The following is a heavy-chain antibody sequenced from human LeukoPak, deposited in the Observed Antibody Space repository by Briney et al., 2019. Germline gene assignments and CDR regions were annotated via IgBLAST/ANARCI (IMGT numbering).Heavy chain of an antibody. CDR1: GGTFSSYA. CDR3: AGDYDSSGYYQNFDY. D-gene: IGHD3-22*01. J-gene: IGHJ4*02. Sequence: GASVKVSCKASGGTFSSYAISWVRQAPGQGLEWMGGIIPIFGTANYAQKFQGRVTITADESTSTAYMELSSLRSEDTAVYYCAGDYDSSGYYQNFDYWGQGTLVTVSS. CDR2: IIPIFGTA. V-gene: IGHV1-69*13.